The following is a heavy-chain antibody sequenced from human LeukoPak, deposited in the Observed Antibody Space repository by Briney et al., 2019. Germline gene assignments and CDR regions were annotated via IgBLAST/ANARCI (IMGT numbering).Heavy chain of an antibody. CDR3: AREGTAGTNLNWFDP. CDR1: GGSISSSNW. D-gene: IGHD1-1*01. V-gene: IGHV4-4*02. J-gene: IGHJ5*02. CDR2: IYHSGST. Sequence: SETLSLTCAVSGGSISSSNWWSWVRQPPGKGLEWIGEIYHSGSTNFNPSLKSRVTISVDTSKNQFSLKLSSVTAADTAVYYCAREGTAGTNLNWFDPWGQGTLVTVSS.